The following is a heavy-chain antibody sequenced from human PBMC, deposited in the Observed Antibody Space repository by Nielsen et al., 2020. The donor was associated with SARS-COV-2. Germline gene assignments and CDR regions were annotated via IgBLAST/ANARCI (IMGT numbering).Heavy chain of an antibody. V-gene: IGHV1-46*01. CDR3: ASPREGRGYSYGLDY. CDR2: INPSGGST. Sequence: ASVKVSCKASGCIFTSYYMHWVRQAPGQGLEWMGIINPSGGSTSYAQKFQGRVTMTRDTSTSTVYMELSSLRSEDTAVYYCASPREGRGYSYGLDYWGQGTLVTVSS. J-gene: IGHJ4*02. CDR1: GCIFTSYY. D-gene: IGHD5-18*01.